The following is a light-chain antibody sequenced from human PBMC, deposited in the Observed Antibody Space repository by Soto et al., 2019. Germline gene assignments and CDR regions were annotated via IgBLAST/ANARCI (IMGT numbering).Light chain of an antibody. CDR3: QQANSFPWT. V-gene: IGKV1-12*02. CDR2: AAS. CDR1: QGISNW. J-gene: IGKJ1*01. Sequence: DIQLTQSPSSVSASVGDRVTVTCRASQGISNWLAWYQQKPGKAPKLLISAASSLQSGVPSRFSGSGSGTDFTLIISSLQPEDFATYYCQQANSFPWTFDQGTKVEIK.